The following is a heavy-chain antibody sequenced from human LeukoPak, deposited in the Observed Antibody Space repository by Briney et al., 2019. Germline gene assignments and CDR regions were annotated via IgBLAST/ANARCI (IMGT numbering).Heavy chain of an antibody. CDR2: ISGPST. CDR3: ARASAPPSYYYYYGMDV. Sequence: VGSLRLSCAASGFTLSAYEMNWVRQTPGKGLEWISCISGPSTYYADSVKGRFTISRDNAKNSLYLQMNSLRAEDTAVYYCARASAPPSYYYYYGMDVWGQGTMVTVSS. V-gene: IGHV3-48*03. CDR1: GFTLSAYE. J-gene: IGHJ6*02.